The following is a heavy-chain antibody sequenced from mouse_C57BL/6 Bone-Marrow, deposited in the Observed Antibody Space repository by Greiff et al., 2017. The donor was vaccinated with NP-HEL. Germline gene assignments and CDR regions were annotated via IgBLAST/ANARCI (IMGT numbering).Heavy chain of an antibody. Sequence: VQLQQSGAELVMPGASVKLSCKASGYTFTSYWMHWVKQRPGQGLEWIGEIDPSDSYTNYNQKFKGKSTLTVDKSSSTAYMQLSSLTSEDSAVYYCARDLYYYAMDYWGQGTSVTVSS. CDR3: ARDLYYYAMDY. CDR2: IDPSDSYT. CDR1: GYTFTSYW. J-gene: IGHJ4*01. V-gene: IGHV1-69*01.